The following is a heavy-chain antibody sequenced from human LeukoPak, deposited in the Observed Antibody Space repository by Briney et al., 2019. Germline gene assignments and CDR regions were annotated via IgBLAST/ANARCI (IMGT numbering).Heavy chain of an antibody. Sequence: SQTLSLTCTVSGGSISSGSYYWSWIRQPAGKGLEWIGRIYTSGSTNYNPSLKSRVTISVDTSKNQFSLKLSSVPAADTAVYYCARGGSMDYAFDIWGQGTMVTVSS. D-gene: IGHD2-2*01. CDR3: ARGGSMDYAFDI. CDR2: IYTSGST. CDR1: GGSISSGSYY. J-gene: IGHJ3*02. V-gene: IGHV4-61*02.